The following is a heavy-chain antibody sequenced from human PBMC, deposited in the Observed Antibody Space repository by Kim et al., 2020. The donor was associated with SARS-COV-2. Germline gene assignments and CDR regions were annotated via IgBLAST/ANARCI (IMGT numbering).Heavy chain of an antibody. CDR3: ARGFLEISNFDY. CDR2: IYYSGST. CDR1: GGSISSYY. Sequence: SETLSLTCTVSGGSISSYYWSWIRQPPGKGLEWIGYIYYSGSTNYNPSLKSRVTISVDTSKNQFSLKLSSVTAADTAVYYCARGFLEISNFDYWGQGTLVTVSS. J-gene: IGHJ4*02. V-gene: IGHV4-59*01. D-gene: IGHD3-3*01.